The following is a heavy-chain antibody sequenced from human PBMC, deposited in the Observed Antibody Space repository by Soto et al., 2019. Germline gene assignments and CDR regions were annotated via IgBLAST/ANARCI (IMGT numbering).Heavy chain of an antibody. D-gene: IGHD5-18*01. Sequence: ASVKVSCKASGYTFTSYGIGWVRQAPGQRLEWMGWISAYNGNTNYAQKLQGRVTMTTDTSTSTAYMELRSLRSDDTAVYYCARELMDTAMVPLFDYWGQGTLVTVSS. CDR1: GYTFTSYG. V-gene: IGHV1-18*01. CDR3: ARELMDTAMVPLFDY. J-gene: IGHJ4*02. CDR2: ISAYNGNT.